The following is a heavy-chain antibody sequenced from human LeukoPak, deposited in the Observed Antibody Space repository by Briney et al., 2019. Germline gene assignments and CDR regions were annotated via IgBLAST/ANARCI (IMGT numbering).Heavy chain of an antibody. CDR2: IYYSGST. CDR3: ASRIAAAGTRWFDP. Sequence: PSETLSLTCTVSGGSISSSSYYWGWIRQPPGKGLEWIGSIYYSGSTYYNPSLKSRVTISVDTSKNQFSLKLSSVTAADTAVYYCASRIAAAGTRWFDPWGQGTLVTVSS. J-gene: IGHJ5*02. CDR1: GGSISSSSYY. V-gene: IGHV4-39*01. D-gene: IGHD6-13*01.